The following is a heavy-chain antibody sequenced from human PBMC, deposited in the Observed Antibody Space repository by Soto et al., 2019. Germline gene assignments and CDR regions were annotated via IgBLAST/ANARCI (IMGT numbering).Heavy chain of an antibody. Sequence: EVQLLESGGGLVQPGGSLRLSCAASGFTFSSYAMNWVRQAPGKGLEWVSVISGSGGSTYYTDSVKGRFTISRDNSKNTLYLQTNSLRAGDTAVYYCARRSSSWYFDCWGQGTLVTVSS. CDR3: ARRSSSWYFDC. CDR2: ISGSGGST. D-gene: IGHD6-13*01. CDR1: GFTFSSYA. V-gene: IGHV3-23*01. J-gene: IGHJ4*02.